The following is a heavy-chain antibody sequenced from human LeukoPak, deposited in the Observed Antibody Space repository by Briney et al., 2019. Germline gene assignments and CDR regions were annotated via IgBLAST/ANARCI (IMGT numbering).Heavy chain of an antibody. CDR2: ISSSGYTT. CDR3: ARAAYYDFWSGYSVLYYFDY. D-gene: IGHD3-3*01. Sequence: RGSLRLSCAASGFTFSDYYMSWLRQTPGKGLDGVSCISSSGYTTYHADSLKRRFTISSDNAKSSMYLQMKSLRAEDTAVYYCARAAYYDFWSGYSVLYYFDYWGQGTLVTVSS. V-gene: IGHV3-11*04. J-gene: IGHJ4*02. CDR1: GFTFSDYY.